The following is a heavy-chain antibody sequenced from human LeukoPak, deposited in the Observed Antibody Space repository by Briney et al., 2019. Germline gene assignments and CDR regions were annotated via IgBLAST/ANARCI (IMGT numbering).Heavy chain of an antibody. J-gene: IGHJ4*02. CDR3: ARHLYDKTGRPLDS. V-gene: IGHV4-39*01. CDR2: IYYSGSAGST. CDR1: GDSINSGVSY. Sequence: PSETLSLTCSVSGDSINSGVSYWAWIRQPPGKGLEWIGTIYYSGSAGSTYYNPSLKSRGTISVDTSKNQFSLNLSSVTAADTAIYYCARHLYDKTGRPLDSWGQGTLVTVSS. D-gene: IGHD3-9*01.